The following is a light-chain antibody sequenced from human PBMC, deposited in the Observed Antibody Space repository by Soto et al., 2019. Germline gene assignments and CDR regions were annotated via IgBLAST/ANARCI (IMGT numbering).Light chain of an antibody. Sequence: EIVLTQSPGTLSLSPGERATLSCRASQSVSSSYLAWYQQKPGQAPRLLIYGASSRATGIPDRFSGSGSGTAFTLTISRLEPEDFAVYYCHKYYSSPLTFGGGTKVEIK. CDR3: HKYYSSPLT. CDR2: GAS. V-gene: IGKV3-20*01. J-gene: IGKJ4*01. CDR1: QSVSSSY.